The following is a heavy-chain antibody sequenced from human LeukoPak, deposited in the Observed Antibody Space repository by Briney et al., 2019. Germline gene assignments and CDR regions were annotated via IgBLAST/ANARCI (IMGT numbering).Heavy chain of an antibody. CDR1: GYTFTSYG. D-gene: IGHD6-13*01. J-gene: IGHJ4*02. CDR2: IIPILGLA. Sequence: GASVKVSCKASGYTFTSYGISWVRQAPGQGLEWMGRIIPILGLANYAQKFQGRVTITADKSTSTAYMELSSLRSEDTAVYYCARDFSSSFPIWGQGTLVTVSS. V-gene: IGHV1-69*04. CDR3: ARDFSSSFPI.